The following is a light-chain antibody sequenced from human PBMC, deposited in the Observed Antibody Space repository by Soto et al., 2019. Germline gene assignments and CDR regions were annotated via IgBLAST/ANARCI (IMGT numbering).Light chain of an antibody. V-gene: IGKV3-11*01. J-gene: IGKJ1*01. CDR1: QSVSSY. Sequence: EIVLTQSPATLSLSPGERATLSCRASQSVSSYLAWYQQKPGQAPRLLIYDASNRATGIPARFSGSGSGTDFTLTISSLEPDDFATYYCQQYNGYPWTFGQGTKVEIK. CDR3: QQYNGYPWT. CDR2: DAS.